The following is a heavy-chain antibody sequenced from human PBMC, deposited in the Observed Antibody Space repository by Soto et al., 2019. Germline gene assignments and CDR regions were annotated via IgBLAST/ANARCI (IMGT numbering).Heavy chain of an antibody. J-gene: IGHJ4*02. D-gene: IGHD3-9*01. CDR2: IIPIFGTA. CDR1: GGTFSSYA. Sequence: SVKVSCKASGGTFSSYAISWVRQAPGQGLEWMGGIIPIFGTANYAQKFQGRVTITADESTSTAYMELSSLRSEDTAVYYCASDLGPYDILTGPLGYWGQGTMVTVSS. V-gene: IGHV1-69*13. CDR3: ASDLGPYDILTGPLGY.